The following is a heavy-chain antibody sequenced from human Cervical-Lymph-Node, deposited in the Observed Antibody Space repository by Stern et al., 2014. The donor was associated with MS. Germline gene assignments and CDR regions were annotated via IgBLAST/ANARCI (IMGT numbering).Heavy chain of an antibody. D-gene: IGHD3-22*01. CDR2: IYYSGST. V-gene: IGHV4-61*03. CDR3: ARDVGDSSGYL. Sequence: VQLVESGPGLVKPSETLSLTCIVSGGSVSSGSYYWTWIRQPPGKGLEWIGHIYYSGSTKYNPSLKSRVTISKDTSNNHFSLKLSSVTAADTAVYYCARDVGDSSGYLWGQGALVTVSS. J-gene: IGHJ4*02. CDR1: GGSVSSGSYY.